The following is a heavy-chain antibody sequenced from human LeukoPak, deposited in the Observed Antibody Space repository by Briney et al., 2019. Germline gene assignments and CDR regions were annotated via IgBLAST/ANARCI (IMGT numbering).Heavy chain of an antibody. Sequence: GGSLRLSCAASGFILSNCAMTWVRQAPGKGLEWVAVISYDGSNKYYADSVKGRFTISRDNSKNTLYLQMNSLRAEDTAVYYCARVGWEDSSGWYDLIGDDDAFDIWGQGTMVTVSS. CDR2: ISYDGSNK. J-gene: IGHJ3*02. D-gene: IGHD6-19*01. CDR1: GFILSNCA. V-gene: IGHV3-30-3*01. CDR3: ARVGWEDSSGWYDLIGDDDAFDI.